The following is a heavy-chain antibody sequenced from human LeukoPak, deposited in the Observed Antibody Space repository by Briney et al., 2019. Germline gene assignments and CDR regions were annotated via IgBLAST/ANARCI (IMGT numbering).Heavy chain of an antibody. CDR3: AKGVGDSSEVVDY. V-gene: IGHV3-23*01. CDR2: ISGGGGST. D-gene: IGHD3-22*01. Sequence: GGSLRLSCAASGFTFSSYAMSWVRQAPGKGLEWVSAISGGGGSTYYADSVKGRFTISRDSSKNTLYLQMNSLRAEDTAVYYCAKGVGDSSEVVDYWGQGTLVTVSS. J-gene: IGHJ4*02. CDR1: GFTFSSYA.